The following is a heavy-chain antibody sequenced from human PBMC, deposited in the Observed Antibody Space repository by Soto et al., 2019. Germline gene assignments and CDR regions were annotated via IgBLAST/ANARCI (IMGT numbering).Heavy chain of an antibody. Sequence: VQLQESGPGLVKPSQTLSLTCSVSGGSINSGAYYCGWIRQHPGKGLEWIGYISYTGRTYSNPSLQSRVTIALDMSESQFSLKLTSVTAADTAVYFCARVSATGTRWIDPWGQGTLVTVSP. D-gene: IGHD6-13*01. CDR1: GGSINSGAYY. V-gene: IGHV4-31*03. CDR3: ARVSATGTRWIDP. CDR2: ISYTGRT. J-gene: IGHJ5*02.